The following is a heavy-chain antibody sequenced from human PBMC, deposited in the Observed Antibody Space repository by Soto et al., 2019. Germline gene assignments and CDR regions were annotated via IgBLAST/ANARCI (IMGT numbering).Heavy chain of an antibody. Sequence: GESLKISCKGSGYNFAGYWIAWVRQMPGKGLGWMGRIDPSDSYTNYSPSFQGHVTISADKSISTAYLQWSSLKASDTAMYYCARHLGEYSSSDYGMDVWGQGTTVTVSS. D-gene: IGHD6-13*01. V-gene: IGHV5-10-1*01. CDR3: ARHLGEYSSSDYGMDV. CDR1: GYNFAGYW. CDR2: IDPSDSYT. J-gene: IGHJ6*02.